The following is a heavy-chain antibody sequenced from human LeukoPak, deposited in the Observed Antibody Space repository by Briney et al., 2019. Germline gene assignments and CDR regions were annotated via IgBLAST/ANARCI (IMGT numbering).Heavy chain of an antibody. CDR1: GFTFSSYA. J-gene: IGHJ3*01. V-gene: IGHV3-23*01. CDR3: ATFRFLGT. Sequence: GGSLRLSCAASGFTFSSYAMSWVRQAPGKGLEWVSAISGSGGSTYYADSVKGRFTISRDNVKNSLYLQMNSLRAEDTAIYYCATFRFLGTWGQGTMVTVSP. D-gene: IGHD3-3*01. CDR2: ISGSGGST.